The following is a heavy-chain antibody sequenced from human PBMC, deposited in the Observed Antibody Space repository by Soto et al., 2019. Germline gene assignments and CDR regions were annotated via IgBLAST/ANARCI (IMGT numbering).Heavy chain of an antibody. J-gene: IGHJ6*02. CDR3: ARDKRPGYSYGFYYYYYGTDV. Sequence: SETLSLTCTVSGGSISSGDYYWSWIRQPPGKGLEWIGYIYYSGSTYYNPSLKSRVTISVDTSKNQFSLKLSSVTAADTAVYYCARDKRPGYSYGFYYYYYGTDVWGQGTTVTVSS. CDR2: IYYSGST. CDR1: GGSISSGDYY. D-gene: IGHD5-18*01. V-gene: IGHV4-30-4*01.